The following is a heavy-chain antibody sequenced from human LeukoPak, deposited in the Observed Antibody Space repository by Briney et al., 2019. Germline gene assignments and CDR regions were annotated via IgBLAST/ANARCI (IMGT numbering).Heavy chain of an antibody. V-gene: IGHV4-30-4*08. CDR3: AREGGSGSRWFDP. CDR2: IYDSGST. D-gene: IGHD2-15*01. Sequence: SETLFLTCTASGGSTSSGGYYWSWIRQPPGKGLEWIVYIYDSGSTYYNPSLKSRVTISVDTSKNQFSLKLSSVTAADTAVYYCAREGGSGSRWFDPWGQGTLVTVFS. J-gene: IGHJ5*02. CDR1: GGSTSSGGYY.